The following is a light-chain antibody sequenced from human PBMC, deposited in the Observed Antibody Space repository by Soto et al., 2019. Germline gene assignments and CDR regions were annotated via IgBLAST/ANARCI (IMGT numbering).Light chain of an antibody. CDR1: TSNIRANSD. CDR3: QSYDSSLSGFYD. J-gene: IGLJ1*01. CDR2: VNS. V-gene: IGLV1-40*01. Sequence: QSVLTQPPSVSGSPGQRLTISCTGSTSNIRANSDVHWYQQLSGAAPKLLIYVNSNRPSGVSDRFSGSKSGTSASLDITGLQAEDEADYYCQSYDSSLSGFYDFGTGTKVTVL.